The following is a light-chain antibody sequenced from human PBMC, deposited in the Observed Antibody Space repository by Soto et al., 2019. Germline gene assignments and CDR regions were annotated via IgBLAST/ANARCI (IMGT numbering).Light chain of an antibody. CDR1: KIGSKS. J-gene: IGLJ2*01. V-gene: IGLV3-21*04. Sequence: SYELTQPPSVSVAPGKTARITCGGNKIGSKSVHWYQQKPGQAPVLVIYYDSDRPSGIPERCSGSNSGNTATLTISRVEAGDEADYYCQVWDSSSEPVVFGGGTKLTVL. CDR3: QVWDSSSEPVV. CDR2: YDS.